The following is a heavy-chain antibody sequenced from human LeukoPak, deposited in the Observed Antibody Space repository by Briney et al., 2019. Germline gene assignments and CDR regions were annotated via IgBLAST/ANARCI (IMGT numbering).Heavy chain of an antibody. V-gene: IGHV3-23*01. J-gene: IGHJ4*02. Sequence: GASLRLSCAASGFTFSSYAITWVRQAPGKGLEWVSAVSGSGGNTSYADSVKGRFTISRDNSKNTLYLQMNSLRAEDTAVYYCARDRSSGWYTTLDYWGQGVLVTVSS. CDR1: GFTFSSYA. CDR3: ARDRSSGWYTTLDY. D-gene: IGHD6-19*01. CDR2: VSGSGGNT.